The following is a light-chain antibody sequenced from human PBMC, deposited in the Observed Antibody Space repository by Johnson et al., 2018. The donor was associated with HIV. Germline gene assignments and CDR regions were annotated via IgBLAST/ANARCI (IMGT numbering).Light chain of an antibody. V-gene: IGLV1-51*01. Sequence: QSVLTQPPSVSAAPGQKVTISCSGSSSNIGNNYVSWYQQLPGTAPKLLIYDNNKRPSGIPDRFSGSKSGTSATLGITGLPTGDEADYYCGTWDSSLGASYVFGTGTKVTVL. CDR3: GTWDSSLGASYV. CDR2: DNN. CDR1: SSNIGNNY. J-gene: IGLJ1*01.